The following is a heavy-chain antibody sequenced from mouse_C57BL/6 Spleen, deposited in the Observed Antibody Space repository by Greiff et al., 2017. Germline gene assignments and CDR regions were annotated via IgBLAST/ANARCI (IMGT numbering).Heavy chain of an antibody. CDR1: GYTFTDYY. V-gene: IGHV1-26*01. J-gene: IGHJ1*03. CDR3: AILYSNYWYFDV. Sequence: EVQLQQSGPELVKPGASVKISCKASGYTFTDYYMNWVKQSHGKSLEWIGDINPNNGGTSYNQKFKGKATLTVDKSSSTAYMELRSLTSEDSAVYYCAILYSNYWYFDVWGTGTTVTVSS. D-gene: IGHD2-5*01. CDR2: INPNNGGT.